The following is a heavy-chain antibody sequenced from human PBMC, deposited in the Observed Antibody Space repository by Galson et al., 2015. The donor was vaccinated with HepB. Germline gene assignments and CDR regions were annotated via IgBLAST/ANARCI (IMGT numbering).Heavy chain of an antibody. V-gene: IGHV3-23*01. Sequence: SLRLSCAASGFTFSSYAMSWVRQAPGKGLEWVSAISGSGGSTYYADSVKGRLTISRDNSKNTLYLQMNSLRAEDTAVYYCAKLAWYSSSWPQAPFDYWGQGTLVTVSS. CDR1: GFTFSSYA. D-gene: IGHD6-13*01. CDR2: ISGSGGST. CDR3: AKLAWYSSSWPQAPFDY. J-gene: IGHJ4*02.